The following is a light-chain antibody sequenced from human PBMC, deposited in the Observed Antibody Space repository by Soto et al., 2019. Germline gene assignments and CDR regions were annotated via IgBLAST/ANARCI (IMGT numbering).Light chain of an antibody. V-gene: IGKV3-11*01. J-gene: IGKJ5*01. CDR1: QSVSSY. CDR2: DIS. CDR3: QQRNDWQVT. Sequence: EIVLTQSPGTLSLSPWETATLSCRASQSVSSYLAWYQQKPGQAPRLLIYDISNRATGIPARFSGSGSGTDFTLTISSLEPDDFAVYYRQQRNDWQVTFGQGTRLEIK.